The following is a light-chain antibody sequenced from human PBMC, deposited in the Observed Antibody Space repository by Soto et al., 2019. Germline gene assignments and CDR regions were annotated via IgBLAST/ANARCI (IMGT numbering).Light chain of an antibody. CDR3: QHYSVWPYT. J-gene: IGKJ2*01. CDR2: GAS. Sequence: EIVMTQSPATLSVSPGERDTLSCRASQSVRSNLAWYQQKPGQAPRLLIYGASTRAPGIPARVSGSGSGTEFTLTISSLQSEDFALYYCQHYSVWPYTFGQGTKVDIK. V-gene: IGKV3-15*01. CDR1: QSVRSN.